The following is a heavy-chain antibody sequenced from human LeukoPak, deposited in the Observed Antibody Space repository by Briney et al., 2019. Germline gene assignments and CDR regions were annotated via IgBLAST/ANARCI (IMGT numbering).Heavy chain of an antibody. V-gene: IGHV1-18*01. CDR3: ARRQGTTLSFDY. D-gene: IGHD1-1*01. CDR2: INAYNGNT. J-gene: IGHJ4*02. Sequence: ASVKVSCRASGYTFTDYGLSWVRQAPGQGLEWMGWINAYNGNTNYAQKLQGRVTMTTDTSTSTAYMELRSLRFDDTAVYYCARRQGTTLSFDYRGQGTLVTVSS. CDR1: GYTFTDYG.